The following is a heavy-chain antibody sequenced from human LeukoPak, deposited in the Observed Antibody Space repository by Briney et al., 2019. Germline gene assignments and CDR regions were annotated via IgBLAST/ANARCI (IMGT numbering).Heavy chain of an antibody. J-gene: IGHJ6*02. Sequence: SSETLSLTCTVSGGSISSYYWSWIRQPPGKGLEWIGYIYYSGSTNYNPSLNSRVTISVDTSKNQFSLKLSSVTAADTAVYYCARGNYGSGSFPYYYYGMDVWGQGTTVTVSS. V-gene: IGHV4-59*01. CDR3: ARGNYGSGSFPYYYYGMDV. CDR1: GGSISSYY. D-gene: IGHD3-10*01. CDR2: IYYSGST.